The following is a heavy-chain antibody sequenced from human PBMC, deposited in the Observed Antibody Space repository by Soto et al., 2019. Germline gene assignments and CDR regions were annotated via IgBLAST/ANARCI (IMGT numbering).Heavy chain of an antibody. Sequence: SETLSLTCVVSGGSFVSSAYYWGWIRQAPGKGLEWIGSINYSGSTYYNPSLKSRVTISVDTSRNQFSPKLSSVTAADTALYYCSRRAPEGFDPWGQGTLVTVSS. CDR3: SRRAPEGFDP. J-gene: IGHJ5*02. V-gene: IGHV4-39*01. CDR2: INYSGST. CDR1: GGSFVSSAYY.